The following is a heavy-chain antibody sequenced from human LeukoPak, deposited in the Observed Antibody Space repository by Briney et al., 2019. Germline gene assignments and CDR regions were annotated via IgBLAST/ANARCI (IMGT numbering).Heavy chain of an antibody. CDR3: AKGSRGSYHY. CDR1: GFTFNSDA. D-gene: IGHD1-26*01. Sequence: GGSLRLSCAASGFTFNSDAMTWVRQAPEKGLEWVSSITDSGVDTCYADSVKGRFTISRDNSKNTLFLQMNSLRAEDTAVYYCAKGSRGSYHYWGQGTLVTVSS. V-gene: IGHV3-23*01. CDR2: ITDSGVDT. J-gene: IGHJ4*02.